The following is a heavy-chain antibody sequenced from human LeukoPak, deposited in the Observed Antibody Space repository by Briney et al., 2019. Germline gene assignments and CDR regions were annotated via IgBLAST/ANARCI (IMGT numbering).Heavy chain of an antibody. CDR1: GFTFSSYE. D-gene: IGHD3-9*01. CDR2: ISSSETTI. CDR3: ARDAGRWYDILTAPRGWFDP. Sequence: HPGGSLRLSCVVFGFTFSSYEMNWVRQSPGKGLEWVSYISSSETTIYYTDSVKRRFTISRDNAKNSLYLQMNSLRAEDTAVYYCARDAGRWYDILTAPRGWFDPWGQGTLVTVSS. V-gene: IGHV3-48*03. J-gene: IGHJ5*02.